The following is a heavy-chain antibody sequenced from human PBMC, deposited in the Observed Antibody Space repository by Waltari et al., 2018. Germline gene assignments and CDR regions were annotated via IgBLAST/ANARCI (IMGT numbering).Heavy chain of an antibody. CDR2: IIPICGTA. V-gene: IGHV1-69*13. J-gene: IGHJ4*02. D-gene: IGHD3-3*01. CDR3: ARVPGEVGSYYDFWSGYYDY. CDR1: GGTFSSYA. Sequence: QVQLVQSGAEVKKPGSSVKVSCKASGGTFSSYAISWVRQAPGQGLGWMGRIIPICGTANYAQKFQGRVTITADKSTSTAYMELSSLRSEDTAVYYCARVPGEVGSYYDFWSGYYDYWGQGTLVTVSS.